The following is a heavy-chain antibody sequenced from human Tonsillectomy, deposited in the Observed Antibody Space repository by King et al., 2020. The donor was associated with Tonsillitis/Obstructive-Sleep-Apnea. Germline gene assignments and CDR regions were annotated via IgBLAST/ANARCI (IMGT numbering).Heavy chain of an antibody. J-gene: IGHJ4*01. CDR1: GFTVSSNY. D-gene: IGHD2-2*01. V-gene: IGHV3-53*01. Sequence: VQLVESGGGLIQPGGSLRLSCAASGFTVSSNYMSWVRQAPGKGLEWVSLIYSGGGTYYTDSVKGRFTISRDNSKNTLYLQMNNLRAEDTAVYYCARDRCSSPSCYGALDYWGQEPWSPSPQ. CDR3: ARDRCSSPSCYGALDY. CDR2: IYSGGGT.